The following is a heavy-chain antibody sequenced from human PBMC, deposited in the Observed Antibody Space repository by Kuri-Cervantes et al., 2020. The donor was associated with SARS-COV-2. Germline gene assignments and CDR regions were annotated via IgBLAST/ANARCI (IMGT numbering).Heavy chain of an antibody. CDR2: MRKKVNNYST. V-gene: IGHV3-72*01. CDR3: ARDLGNGDYFMGD. CDR1: GFTFSDYY. J-gene: IGHJ4*02. Sequence: GESLKISCAASGFTFSDYYMDWVRQAPGKGLEWVARMRKKVNNYSTEYAASVKGRFTISRHESQNSLDLQMYSLKTEDTAVYYCARDLGNGDYFMGDWGQGTLVTVSS. D-gene: IGHD4-17*01.